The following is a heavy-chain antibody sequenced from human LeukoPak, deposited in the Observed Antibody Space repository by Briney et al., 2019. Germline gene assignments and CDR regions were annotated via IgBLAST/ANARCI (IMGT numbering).Heavy chain of an antibody. CDR3: ARGYSSSDHWFDP. CDR2: ISYDGSNK. J-gene: IGHJ5*02. CDR1: GFTFSSYA. V-gene: IGHV3-30-3*01. Sequence: GGSLRLSCAASGFTFSSYAMHWVRQAPGKGLGWVAVISYDGSNKYYADSVKGRFTISRDNSKNTLYLQMNSLRAEDTAVYYCARGYSSSDHWFDPWGQGTLVTVSS. D-gene: IGHD6-6*01.